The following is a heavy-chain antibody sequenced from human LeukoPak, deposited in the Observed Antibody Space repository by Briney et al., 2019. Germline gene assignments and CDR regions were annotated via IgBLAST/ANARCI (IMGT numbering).Heavy chain of an antibody. CDR1: GFTFSCYA. V-gene: IGHV3-23*01. Sequence: GGSLRLSCAASGFTFSCYAMSWVRQAPGKGLEWVSAISGGGGSTYYADSVKGRFTISRDNSKNTLYVQMNSLRAEDTAVYYCAKEKDSYGYNYYGLDVWGQGTTVTVSS. D-gene: IGHD5-18*01. CDR3: AKEKDSYGYNYYGLDV. J-gene: IGHJ6*02. CDR2: ISGGGGST.